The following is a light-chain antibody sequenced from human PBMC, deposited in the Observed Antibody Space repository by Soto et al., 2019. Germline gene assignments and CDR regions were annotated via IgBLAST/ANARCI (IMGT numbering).Light chain of an antibody. CDR1: SGHSSYI. V-gene: IGLV4-60*02. J-gene: IGLJ3*02. Sequence: QSVLTQSSSASASLGSSVKLTCTLNSGHSSYIIAWHQQQPGKAPRYLMKLEGSGSYNKGSGVPDRFSGSSSGADRYLTISNLQFEDEADYYCDTWDSNTHGVFGGGTKRTVL. CDR3: DTWDSNTHGV. CDR2: LEGSGSY.